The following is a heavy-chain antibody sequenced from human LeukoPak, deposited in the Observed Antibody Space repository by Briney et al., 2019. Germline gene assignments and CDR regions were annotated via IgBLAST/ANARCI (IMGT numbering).Heavy chain of an antibody. Sequence: GGSLRLSCAASGFTFSDYYMSWIRQAPGKGLEWVAVIYYDGSKEYYADSVKGRFTISRDNSKNKVYLQMNSLRADDTALYYCAKDHSGSLLDYWGQGALVTVSS. CDR1: GFTFSDYY. CDR2: IYYDGSKE. CDR3: AKDHSGSLLDY. V-gene: IGHV3-30*18. D-gene: IGHD1-26*01. J-gene: IGHJ4*02.